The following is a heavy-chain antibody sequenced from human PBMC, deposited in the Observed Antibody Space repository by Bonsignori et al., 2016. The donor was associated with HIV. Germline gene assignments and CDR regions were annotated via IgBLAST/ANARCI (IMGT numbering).Heavy chain of an antibody. CDR2: INHSGST. CDR3: ARARGVTMIVVVMTPLAFDI. D-gene: IGHD3-22*01. V-gene: IGHV4-34*01. Sequence: RQAPGKGLEWIGEINHSGSTNYNPSLKSRVTISVDTSKNQFSLKLSSVTAADTAVYYCARARGVTMIVVVMTPLAFDIWGQGTMVTVSS. J-gene: IGHJ3*02.